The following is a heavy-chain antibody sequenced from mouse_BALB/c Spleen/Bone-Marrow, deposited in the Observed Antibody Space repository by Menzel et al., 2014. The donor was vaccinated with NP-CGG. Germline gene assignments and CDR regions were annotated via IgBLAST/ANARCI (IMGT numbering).Heavy chain of an antibody. CDR1: GFNIKDTY. CDR2: IDPANGNT. V-gene: IGHV14-3*02. D-gene: IGHD2-4*01. Sequence: EVQGVESGAELVKPGASVKLSCTASGFNIKDTYMHWVMQRPEQGLEWIGRIDPANGNTKYDPKFQGKATITADTSSNTAYLQLSSLTSEDTAVYYCALYYDYDVGYWGQGTTLTVSS. CDR3: ALYYDYDVGY. J-gene: IGHJ2*01.